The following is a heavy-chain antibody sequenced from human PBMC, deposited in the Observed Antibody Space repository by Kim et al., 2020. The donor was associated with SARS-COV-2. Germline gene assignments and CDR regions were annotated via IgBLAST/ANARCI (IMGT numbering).Heavy chain of an antibody. D-gene: IGHD3-22*01. V-gene: IGHV3-21*01. CDR1: GFTFSSYS. J-gene: IGHJ4*02. CDR3: ARALSSGYYYWVY. Sequence: GGSLRLSCAASGFTFSSYSMNWVRQAPGKGLEWVSSISSSSSYIYYADSVKGRFTISRDNAKNSLYLQMNSLRAEDTAVYYCARALSSGYYYWVYWGQGTLVTVSS. CDR2: ISSSSSYI.